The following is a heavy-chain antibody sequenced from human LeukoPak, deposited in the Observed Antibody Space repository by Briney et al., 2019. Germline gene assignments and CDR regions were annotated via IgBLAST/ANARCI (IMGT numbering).Heavy chain of an antibody. D-gene: IGHD4-11*01. CDR1: GGSISSYY. CDR2: IYYSGST. J-gene: IGHJ6*02. Sequence: SETLSLTCTVSGGSISSYYWSWIRQPPGKGLEWIGYIYYSGSTNYNPSLKSRVTISVDTSKNQFSLKLSSVTAADTAVYYCARGAADCSKGYGMDVWGQGTTVTVSS. V-gene: IGHV4-59*01. CDR3: ARGAADCSKGYGMDV.